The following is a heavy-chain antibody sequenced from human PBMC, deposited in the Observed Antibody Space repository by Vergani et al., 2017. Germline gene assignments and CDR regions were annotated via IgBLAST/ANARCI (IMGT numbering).Heavy chain of an antibody. D-gene: IGHD3-16*01. CDR3: AKGRRGNYYYYGMDV. CDR1: GFTFDDYA. J-gene: IGHJ6*02. CDR2: ISWNSGSI. V-gene: IGHV3-9*01. Sequence: EVQLVESGGGLVQPGRSLRLSCAASGFTFDDYAMHWVRQAPGKGLEWVSGISWNSGSIGYADSVKGRFTISRDTAKNSLYLQMNSLRAEDTALYYCAKGRRGNYYYYGMDVWGQGTTVTVSS.